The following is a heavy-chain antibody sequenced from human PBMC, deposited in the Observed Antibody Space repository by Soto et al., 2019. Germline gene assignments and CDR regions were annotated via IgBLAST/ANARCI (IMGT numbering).Heavy chain of an antibody. V-gene: IGHV1-69*13. CDR2: IIPIFGTA. Sequence: SVKVSCKASGGTFSSYAISWVRQAPGQGLEWMGGIIPIFGTANYAQKFQGRVTITADESTSTAYMELSSLRSEDTAVYYCARVPLHIVVVVAAITPTQYYYGMDVWGHGTAVTVSS. J-gene: IGHJ6*02. CDR1: GGTFSSYA. D-gene: IGHD2-15*01. CDR3: ARVPLHIVVVVAAITPTQYYYGMDV.